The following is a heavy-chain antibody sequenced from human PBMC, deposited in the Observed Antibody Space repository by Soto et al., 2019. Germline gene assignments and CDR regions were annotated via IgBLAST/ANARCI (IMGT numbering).Heavy chain of an antibody. CDR1: GGSISSYY. Sequence: PSETLSLTCTVSGGSISSYYWNWIRQPPGRGLEWIGYISYSGSTSYNPSLKSRVTISVDTSKNQFSLNLSSVTAADTAVYYCATDGGLSCGGDCRVAGFDIWGQGTMVTVSS. CDR3: ATDGGLSCGGDCRVAGFDI. V-gene: IGHV4-59*01. CDR2: ISYSGST. J-gene: IGHJ3*02. D-gene: IGHD2-21*02.